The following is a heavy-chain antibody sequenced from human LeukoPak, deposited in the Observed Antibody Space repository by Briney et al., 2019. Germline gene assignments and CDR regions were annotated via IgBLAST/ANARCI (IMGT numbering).Heavy chain of an antibody. D-gene: IGHD6-19*01. V-gene: IGHV4-30-4*08. J-gene: IGHJ4*02. CDR3: LGVAVAGTGEY. Sequence: SETPSLTCTVSGGSISSPDYYWNWIRQPPGKGLEWIGHLFFSKNTYYNPSLKGRVTISADTSKNQFSLKLSSVTAADTAVYYCLGVAVAGTGEYWGQGTLVTVSS. CDR1: GGSISSPDYY. CDR2: LFFSKNT.